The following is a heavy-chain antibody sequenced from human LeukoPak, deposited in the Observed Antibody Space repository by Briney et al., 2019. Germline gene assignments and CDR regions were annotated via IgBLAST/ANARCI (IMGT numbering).Heavy chain of an antibody. Sequence: PGGSLRLSCAASGFTFSIYAMSWVRQAPGKGLEWVSGINWNGGSTGYADSVKGRFTISRDNAKNSLYLQMNSLRAEDTALYYCARGYYYDSSGRSMLDYWGQGTLVTVSS. V-gene: IGHV3-20*04. CDR3: ARGYYYDSSGRSMLDY. CDR2: INWNGGST. J-gene: IGHJ4*02. D-gene: IGHD3-22*01. CDR1: GFTFSIYA.